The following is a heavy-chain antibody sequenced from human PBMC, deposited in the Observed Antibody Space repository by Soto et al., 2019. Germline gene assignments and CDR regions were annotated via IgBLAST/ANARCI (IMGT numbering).Heavy chain of an antibody. Sequence: EVQLFESGGGLVQPGGSLRLSCAPSGFIFSNYAMNWVRQAPGKGLEWVSAVGGNGLDTYYADSVKGRFTISRDNSKNTLYLQMNSLRAEDTAVYYCAGRTGYPFDYWGQGTLVTVSS. J-gene: IGHJ4*02. CDR3: AGRTGYPFDY. CDR2: VGGNGLDT. CDR1: GFIFSNYA. V-gene: IGHV3-23*01. D-gene: IGHD3-9*01.